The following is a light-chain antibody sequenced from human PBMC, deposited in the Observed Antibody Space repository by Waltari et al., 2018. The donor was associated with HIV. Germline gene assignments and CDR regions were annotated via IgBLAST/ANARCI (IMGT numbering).Light chain of an antibody. CDR2: GAS. Sequence: ENVLTQPPGALSLSPGDTATLSCRASQSVSSSYMAWYQQRPGQAPSLLIYGASSRATGIPDRFLGSGSGTDFTLTINRLEPEDFAVYYCQQYSTSPFTLGQGTRLEIK. V-gene: IGKV3-20*01. J-gene: IGKJ5*01. CDR3: QQYSTSPFT. CDR1: QSVSSSY.